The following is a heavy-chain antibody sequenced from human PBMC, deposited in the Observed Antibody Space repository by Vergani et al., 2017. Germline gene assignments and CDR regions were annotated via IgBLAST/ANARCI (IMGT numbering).Heavy chain of an antibody. V-gene: IGHV3-64*01. CDR2: ISSNGGST. CDR3: ARALVAATELHPYYFDY. CDR1: GFTFSSYA. J-gene: IGHJ4*02. Sequence: EVQLVESGGGLVQPGGSLRLSCAASGFTFSSYAMHWVRQAPGKGLEYVSAISSNGGSTYYANSVKGRFTISRDNSKNTLYLQMGSLRAEDMAVYYCARALVAATELHPYYFDYWGQGTLVTVSS. D-gene: IGHD2-15*01.